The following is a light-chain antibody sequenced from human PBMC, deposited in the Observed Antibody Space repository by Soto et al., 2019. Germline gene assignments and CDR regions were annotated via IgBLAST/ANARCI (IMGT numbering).Light chain of an antibody. CDR2: YDD. CDR1: RSNIGSNA. Sequence: QSVLTQPPSVSEAPRQRVTISCSGSRSNIGSNAVNWYQQLPGKAPKLLIYYDDLLPSGVSDRFSGSKSGTSASLAISGLQSEDEADYYCAAWDDSLSGWVFGGGTKLTVL. J-gene: IGLJ3*02. CDR3: AAWDDSLSGWV. V-gene: IGLV1-36*01.